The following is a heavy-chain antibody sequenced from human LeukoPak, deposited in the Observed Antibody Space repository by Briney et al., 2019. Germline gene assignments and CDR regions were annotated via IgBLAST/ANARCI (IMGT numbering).Heavy chain of an antibody. V-gene: IGHV3-11*05. CDR2: ITSSSIYT. J-gene: IGHJ5*02. CDR3: AIEGGYGAGRGWWDP. D-gene: IGHD3-10*01. CDR1: GLTFSAYY. Sequence: GGSLRLSCAASGLTFSAYYMTWIRQAPGKGLEWVSSITSSSIYTEYADSVKGRFTISRDNAKKAIYLQMNSLRAADTAVYYCAIEGGYGAGRGWWDPWGQGTLVTVSS.